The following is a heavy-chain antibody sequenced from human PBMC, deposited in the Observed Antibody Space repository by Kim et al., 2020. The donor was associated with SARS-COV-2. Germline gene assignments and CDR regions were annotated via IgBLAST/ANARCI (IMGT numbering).Heavy chain of an antibody. CDR3: TRDEYGSGSPFDP. D-gene: IGHD3-10*01. CDR2: IRNKAYGGTT. J-gene: IGHJ5*02. V-gene: IGHV3-49*03. Sequence: GGSLRLSCTGSGFTFGDYAMSWFRQAPGKGLEWIGYIRNKAYGGTTDYAASVKGRFTISRDDSKSIAYLQMNSLRAEDTAVYYCTRDEYGSGSPFDPWGQGTVVTVSS. CDR1: GFTFGDYA.